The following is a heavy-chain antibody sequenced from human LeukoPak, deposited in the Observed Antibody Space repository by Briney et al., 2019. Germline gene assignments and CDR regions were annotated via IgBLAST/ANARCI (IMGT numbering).Heavy chain of an antibody. D-gene: IGHD3-10*01. J-gene: IGHJ3*02. V-gene: IGHV3-23*01. CDR3: AKDRGVGGI. CDR2: MGEEKSGSLT. Sequence: PGGSLRLSCAASGFTLSNYPMGWVRQAPGKGLEWLSAMGEEKSGSLTKSADSVKGRFTISRDNSENTLYLQMNSLRAEDTAVYYCAKDRGVGGIWGQGTMVTVSS. CDR1: GFTLSNYP.